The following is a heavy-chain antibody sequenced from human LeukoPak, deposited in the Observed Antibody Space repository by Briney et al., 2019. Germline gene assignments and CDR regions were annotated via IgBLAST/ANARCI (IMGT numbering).Heavy chain of an antibody. D-gene: IGHD6-19*01. Sequence: SETLSLTCTVSGGSIRSYYWSWIRQPPGKGLEWIGYIYYSGSTNYNPSLKSRVTISVDTSKNQFSLKLSSVTAADTAVYYCARAVAVAGTGHFQHWGQGTLVTVSS. CDR2: IYYSGST. CDR3: ARAVAVAGTGHFQH. V-gene: IGHV4-59*01. CDR1: GGSIRSYY. J-gene: IGHJ1*01.